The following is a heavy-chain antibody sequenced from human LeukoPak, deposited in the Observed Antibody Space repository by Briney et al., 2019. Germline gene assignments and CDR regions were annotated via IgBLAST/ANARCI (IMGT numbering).Heavy chain of an antibody. D-gene: IGHD2-15*01. J-gene: IGHJ5*02. CDR2: IYYSGSP. Sequence: SHTLSLTCTVSGGSISSGDYYWSWIRQPPGKGLEWSGYIYYSGSPYYNPSLKSRVTISVDTSKNQFSLKLSSVTAADTAVYYCARDGNCSGGSCYSLGWFDPWGQGTLVTVSS. CDR1: GGSISSGDYY. V-gene: IGHV4-30-4*01. CDR3: ARDGNCSGGSCYSLGWFDP.